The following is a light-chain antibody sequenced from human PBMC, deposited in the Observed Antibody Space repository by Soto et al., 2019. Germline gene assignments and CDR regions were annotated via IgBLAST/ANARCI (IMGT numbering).Light chain of an antibody. CDR3: QQYYSTPYS. J-gene: IGKJ2*01. Sequence: DFVMTQSPDSLAVSLGERATINCKSSQSLLYSSNNKNYLAGYQQKPGQPPELLLYWASTRQSGVPDRFSGSGSGTDFTLTISSLQAEDVAVYYCQQYYSTPYSFGQGTKLEIK. V-gene: IGKV4-1*01. CDR2: WAS. CDR1: QSLLYSSNNKNY.